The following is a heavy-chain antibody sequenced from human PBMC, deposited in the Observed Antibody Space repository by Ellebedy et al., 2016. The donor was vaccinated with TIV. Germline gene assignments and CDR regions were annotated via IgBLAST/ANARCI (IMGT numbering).Heavy chain of an antibody. Sequence: GESLKISCAASGFTFSSYAMSWVRQAPGKGLEWVSAITGSGGGTYYADSVKGRFTISRDNSKNTCYLHMNSLRAEDTALYYCAKGYMSPFDYWGQGNLVTVSS. CDR1: GFTFSSYA. CDR2: ITGSGGGT. V-gene: IGHV3-23*01. CDR3: AKGYMSPFDY. J-gene: IGHJ4*02. D-gene: IGHD2-2*02.